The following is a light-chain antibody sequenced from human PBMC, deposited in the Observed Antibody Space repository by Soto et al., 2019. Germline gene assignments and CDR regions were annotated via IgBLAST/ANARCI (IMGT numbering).Light chain of an antibody. V-gene: IGKV3-15*01. CDR1: QSVSSK. CDR3: QQYMTWLPYT. J-gene: IGKJ2*01. CDR2: DAS. Sequence: EIVLTQSPDTLSVSPGERATLSCRASQSVSSKLAWYQQKPGQGPRLLIYDASTRATGVPARFSGSGSGTAFTLAISSLQFDDFAVYSWQQYMTWLPYTFGQGTKLEIK.